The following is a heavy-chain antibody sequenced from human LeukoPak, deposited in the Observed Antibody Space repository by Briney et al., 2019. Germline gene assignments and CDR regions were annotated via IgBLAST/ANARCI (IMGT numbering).Heavy chain of an antibody. D-gene: IGHD3-10*01. V-gene: IGHV4-59*01. CDR1: GGSISSYY. CDR3: VRGDRGVTLVWYFDL. CDR2: IYYSGST. J-gene: IGHJ2*01. Sequence: SSETLSLTCTVSGGSISSYYWSWIRQPPGKGLEWIGYIYYSGSTNYNPSLKSRVTISVDTSKNQFSLKLSSVTAADTAVYYCVRGDRGVTLVWYFDLWGRGTLVTVSS.